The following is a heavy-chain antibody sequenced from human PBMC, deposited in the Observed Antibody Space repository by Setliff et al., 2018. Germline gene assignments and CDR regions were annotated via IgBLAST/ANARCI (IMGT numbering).Heavy chain of an antibody. V-gene: IGHV1-18*01. J-gene: IGHJ4*02. Sequence: GASVKVSCKASGYTCTSYGISWVRQAPGQGLEWVGWISTYNGDTDYAQKLQDRLTMTTDTSTSTAYMELRSLRSDDTAIYYCARSLVGATYSVYFDYWGQGALVTVSS. CDR3: ARSLVGATYSVYFDY. CDR1: GYTCTSYG. CDR2: ISTYNGDT. D-gene: IGHD1-26*01.